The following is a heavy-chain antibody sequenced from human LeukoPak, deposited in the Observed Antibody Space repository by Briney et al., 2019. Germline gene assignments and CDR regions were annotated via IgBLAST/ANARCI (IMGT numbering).Heavy chain of an antibody. CDR3: ASAHLSYYYDSSGYLDY. CDR2: INHSGST. CDR1: GGSFSGYY. Sequence: KSSETLSLTCAVYGGSFSGYYWSWIRQPPGKGLEWIGEINHSGSTNYNPSLKSRVTISVDTSKNQFSLKLSSVTAADTAVYYCASAHLSYYYDSSGYLDYWGQGTLVTVSS. V-gene: IGHV4-34*01. J-gene: IGHJ4*02. D-gene: IGHD3-22*01.